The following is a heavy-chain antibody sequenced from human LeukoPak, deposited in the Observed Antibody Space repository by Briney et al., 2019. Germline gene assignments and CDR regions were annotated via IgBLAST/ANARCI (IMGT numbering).Heavy chain of an antibody. CDR3: ARHKVVVVPAQQTNWFDP. Sequence: SETLSLTCTVSGGSISSSSYYWGWIRQPPGKGLEWIGSIYYSGSTYYNPSLKSRVTISVDTSKNQFSLKLSSVTAADTAVYYCARHKVVVVPAQQTNWFDPWGQGTRVTVSS. CDR1: GGSISSSSYY. CDR2: IYYSGST. D-gene: IGHD2-2*01. V-gene: IGHV4-39*01. J-gene: IGHJ5*02.